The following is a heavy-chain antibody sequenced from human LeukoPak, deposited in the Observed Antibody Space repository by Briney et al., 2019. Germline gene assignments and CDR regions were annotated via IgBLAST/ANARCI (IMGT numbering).Heavy chain of an antibody. J-gene: IGHJ4*02. V-gene: IGHV3-48*03. CDR1: GFTFSSYE. CDR2: ISSSGSTI. D-gene: IGHD3-10*01. CDR3: ARAPITMVRGVSGFDY. Sequence: PGGSLRLSCAASGFTFSSYEMNWVRQAPGKGLEWVSYISSSGSTIYYADSVKGRFTISRDNAKNSLYLQMNSLRAEDTAVYYCARAPITMVRGVSGFDYWGQGTLVTVSS.